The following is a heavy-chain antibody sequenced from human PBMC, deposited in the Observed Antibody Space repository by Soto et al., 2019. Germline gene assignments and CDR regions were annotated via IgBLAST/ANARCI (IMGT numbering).Heavy chain of an antibody. J-gene: IGHJ4*02. D-gene: IGHD3-22*01. CDR3: ARGGRWTTYYYDSSGYPLIDY. V-gene: IGHV1-2*02. Sequence: GASVKVSFKASGYTFTGYYMHWVRQAPGQGLEWMGWINPNSGGTNYAQKFQGRVTMTRDTSISTAYMELSRLRSDDTAVYYCARGGRWTTYYYDSSGYPLIDYWGQGTLVIVS. CDR1: GYTFTGYY. CDR2: INPNSGGT.